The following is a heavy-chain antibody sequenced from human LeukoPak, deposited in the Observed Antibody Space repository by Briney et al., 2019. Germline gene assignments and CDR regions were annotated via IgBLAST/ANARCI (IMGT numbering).Heavy chain of an antibody. Sequence: PSETLSLTCSVSGASISSSNYYWAWIRQPPGKGLERIGSVYSSGSTYSNPSLKSRVTISVDTSKNQFSLKLTSVTAADTSVYYCARLSCSSTTCYFPDAFDIWGQGTMVTVSS. CDR2: VYSSGST. V-gene: IGHV4-39*01. D-gene: IGHD2-2*01. J-gene: IGHJ3*02. CDR3: ARLSCSSTTCYFPDAFDI. CDR1: GASISSSNYY.